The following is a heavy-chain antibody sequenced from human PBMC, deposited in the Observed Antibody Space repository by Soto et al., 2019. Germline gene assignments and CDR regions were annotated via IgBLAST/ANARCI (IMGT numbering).Heavy chain of an antibody. CDR2: IYYSGST. CDR3: ARGPGSYSYYFDY. Sequence: SETLSLTCTVSGGSISSYYWSWIRQPPGKGLEWIGYIYYSGSTNYNPSLKSRVTISVDTSKNQFSLKLSSVTAADTAVYYCARGPGSYSYYFDYWGQGNLVTVS. J-gene: IGHJ4*02. D-gene: IGHD3-10*01. CDR1: GGSISSYY. V-gene: IGHV4-59*01.